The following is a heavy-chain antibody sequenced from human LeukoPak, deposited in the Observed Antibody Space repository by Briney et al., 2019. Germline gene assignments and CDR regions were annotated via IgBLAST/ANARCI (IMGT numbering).Heavy chain of an antibody. J-gene: IGHJ3*02. CDR2: INHSGST. Sequence: SETLSLTCTVSGGSISSSSYYWGWIRQPPGKGLEWIGEINHSGSTNYNPSLKSRVTISVDTSKSQFSLKLSSVTAADTAVYYCARRLVAVAGTGPRFAFDIWGQGTMVTVSS. D-gene: IGHD6-19*01. V-gene: IGHV4-39*07. CDR1: GGSISSSSYY. CDR3: ARRLVAVAGTGPRFAFDI.